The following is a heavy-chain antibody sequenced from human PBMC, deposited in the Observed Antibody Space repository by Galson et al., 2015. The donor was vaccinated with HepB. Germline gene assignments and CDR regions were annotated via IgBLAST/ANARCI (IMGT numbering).Heavy chain of an antibody. J-gene: IGHJ6*03. CDR1: GGSISSGSYY. CDR3: ARDRVFSRDYYYYYYMDV. Sequence: QVQLQESGPGLVKPSQTLSLTCTVSGGSISSGSYYWSWIRQPAGKGLEWIGRIYTSGSTNYNPSLKSRVTMSVDTSKNQFSLKLSSVTAADTAVYYCARDRVFSRDYYYYYYMDVWGKGTTVTVSS. V-gene: IGHV4-61*02. CDR2: IYTSGST. D-gene: IGHD3-3*01.